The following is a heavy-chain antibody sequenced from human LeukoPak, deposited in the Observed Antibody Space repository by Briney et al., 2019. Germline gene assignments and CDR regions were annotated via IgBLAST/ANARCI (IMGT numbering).Heavy chain of an antibody. Sequence: ASVTVSFKASGYTFTGYYMHWVRQAPGQGLEWMGWINPNSGGTNYAQKFQGWVTVTRDTSISTAYMELSRLRSDDTAVYYCARVELTLGAFDIWGQGTMVTVSS. V-gene: IGHV1-2*04. CDR1: GYTFTGYY. D-gene: IGHD3-10*01. J-gene: IGHJ3*02. CDR3: ARVELTLGAFDI. CDR2: INPNSGGT.